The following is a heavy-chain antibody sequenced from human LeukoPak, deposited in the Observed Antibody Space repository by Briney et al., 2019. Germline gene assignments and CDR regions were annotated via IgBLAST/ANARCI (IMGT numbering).Heavy chain of an antibody. Sequence: GGSLRLSCAASGFIFSSYAMHWVRQTPGKGLEWVAFISSDGRNTFHADSVKGRFTISRDNSKNTLYLQMNSLRAEDTAVYYCAKGRTETYFDYWGQGTLVTVSS. CDR2: ISSDGRNT. J-gene: IGHJ4*02. V-gene: IGHV3-30*02. D-gene: IGHD1-1*01. CDR1: GFIFSSYA. CDR3: AKGRTETYFDY.